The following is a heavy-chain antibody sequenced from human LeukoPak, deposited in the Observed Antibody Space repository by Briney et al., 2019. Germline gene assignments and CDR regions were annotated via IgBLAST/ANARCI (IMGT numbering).Heavy chain of an antibody. CDR3: ATRRYSGYDSFDY. CDR2: IYYSGST. J-gene: IGHJ4*02. V-gene: IGHV4-39*07. Sequence: PSETLSLTCTVSGGSISSSSYYWGWIRQPPGKGLEWIGSIYYSGSTYYNPSLKSRVTISVDTSKNQFSLKLSSVTAEDTAVYYCATRRYSGYDSFDYWGQGTLVTVSS. CDR1: GGSISSSSYY. D-gene: IGHD5-12*01.